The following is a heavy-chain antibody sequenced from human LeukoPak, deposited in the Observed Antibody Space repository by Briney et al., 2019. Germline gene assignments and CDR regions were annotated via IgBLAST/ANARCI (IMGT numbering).Heavy chain of an antibody. CDR3: ARALPEPYYYDSSGPHDAFDI. V-gene: IGHV3-30*04. CDR1: GFTFSSFA. CDR2: ISYDGSNK. Sequence: PGGSLRLSCAASGFTFSSFAMQWVRQAPGKGLEWVAVISYDGSNKYYADSVKGRFTISRDNSKNTLSLQMTSLRAEDTAVYYCARALPEPYYYDSSGPHDAFDIWGQGTIVTASS. J-gene: IGHJ3*02. D-gene: IGHD3-22*01.